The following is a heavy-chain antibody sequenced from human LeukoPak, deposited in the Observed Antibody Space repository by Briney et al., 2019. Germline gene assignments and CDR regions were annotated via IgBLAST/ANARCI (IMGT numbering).Heavy chain of an antibody. CDR3: ARADGYCSGGSCYSAAYYYMDV. J-gene: IGHJ6*03. D-gene: IGHD2-15*01. CDR1: GGSISSYY. CDR2: IYYSGST. V-gene: IGHV4-59*01. Sequence: SETLSLTCTVSGGSISSYYWSWIRQPPGKGLEWIGYIYYSGSTNYNPSLKSRVTISVDTSKNQFSLKLSSVTAADTAVYYCARADGYCSGGSCYSAAYYYMDVWGKGTRSPSP.